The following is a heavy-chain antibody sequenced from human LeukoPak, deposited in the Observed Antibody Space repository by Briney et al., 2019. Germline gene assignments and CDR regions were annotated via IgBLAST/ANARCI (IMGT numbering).Heavy chain of an antibody. V-gene: IGHV3-23*01. D-gene: IGHD6-25*01. CDR3: AKDRRLAAFDY. CDR1: GFTFSSYG. CDR2: ITGRGGNI. Sequence: GGTLRLSCTASGFTFSSYGMNWVRQAPGKGLEWVSGITGRGGNIYYAGSVKGRFTISRDNSKNTLYLQMNRLRAEDTAVYYCAKDRRLAAFDYGGQGTLVTVSS. J-gene: IGHJ4*02.